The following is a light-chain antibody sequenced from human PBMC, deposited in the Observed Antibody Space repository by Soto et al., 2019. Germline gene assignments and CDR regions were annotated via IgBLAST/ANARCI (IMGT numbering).Light chain of an antibody. J-gene: IGKJ5*01. V-gene: IGKV1-5*01. CDR2: DAS. CDR1: QNIRSR. CDR3: QQLNNYPAIT. Sequence: DFQMTQSPSTLSASVGDRVTITCRSSQNIRSRLAWFQQKPGKAPKLLIYDASTLQSGVPSRFSGSGSGTDFTLTISSLQPEDFATYYCQQLNNYPAITFGPGTRLEIK.